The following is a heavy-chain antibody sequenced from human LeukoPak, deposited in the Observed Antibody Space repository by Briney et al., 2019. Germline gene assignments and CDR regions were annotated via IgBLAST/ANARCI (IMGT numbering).Heavy chain of an antibody. Sequence: GGSLRLSCAASGFSFSVFWMHWVRQAPGKGPVWVSRIKTDGSITNYADSVKGRFTISRDNAKNSLYLQMNSLRAEDTAVYYCARVILYSSSWPIFDYWGQGTLVTVSS. CDR2: IKTDGSIT. CDR1: GFSFSVFW. J-gene: IGHJ4*02. V-gene: IGHV3-74*01. D-gene: IGHD6-13*01. CDR3: ARVILYSSSWPIFDY.